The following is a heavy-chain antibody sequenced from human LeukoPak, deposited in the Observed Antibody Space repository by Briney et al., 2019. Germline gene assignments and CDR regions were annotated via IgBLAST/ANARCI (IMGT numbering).Heavy chain of an antibody. CDR1: GGSITSYY. V-gene: IGHV4-59*01. Sequence: SETLSLTCTVSGGSITSYYWSWIRQPPGKGLEWSGYNYYSGSTNYNPSLKSRVTISVDTSKNQFSLKLSSVTAADTAVYYCARENDYTGEDYFDYWGQGTLVTVSS. CDR2: NYYSGST. J-gene: IGHJ4*02. D-gene: IGHD4-11*01. CDR3: ARENDYTGEDYFDY.